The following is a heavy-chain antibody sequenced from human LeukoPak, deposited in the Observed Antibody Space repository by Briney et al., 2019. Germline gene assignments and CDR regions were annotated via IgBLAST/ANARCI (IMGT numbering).Heavy chain of an antibody. CDR2: IRSSGLYT. Sequence: GGSLRLSCAASGFTFSDYTMNWVRQAPGKGLEWVSSIRSSGLYTHYADSVKGRFTISRDNAKNSLYLQMNSLTAEDTAVYYCARASSIDYWGQGTLVTVSS. CDR3: ARASSIDY. V-gene: IGHV3-21*01. D-gene: IGHD3-10*01. CDR1: GFTFSDYT. J-gene: IGHJ4*02.